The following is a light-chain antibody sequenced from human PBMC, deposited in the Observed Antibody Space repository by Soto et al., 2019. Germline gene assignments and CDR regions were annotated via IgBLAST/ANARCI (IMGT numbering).Light chain of an antibody. Sequence: DIQMTQSPSSLSASVGDRVTITCRASQSISSYLNWYQQKPGKAPKLLIYAASSLQSGVPSRFSGSGSETDFTLTISSLQPEDFAIYYCQQSSSTPWTFGQGTKVKIK. CDR3: QQSSSTPWT. CDR2: AAS. CDR1: QSISSY. V-gene: IGKV1-39*01. J-gene: IGKJ1*01.